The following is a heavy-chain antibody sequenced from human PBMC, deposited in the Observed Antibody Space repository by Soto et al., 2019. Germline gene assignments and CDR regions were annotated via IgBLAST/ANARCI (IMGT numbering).Heavy chain of an antibody. CDR2: LSGGGGST. J-gene: IGHJ4*02. D-gene: IGHD6-19*01. CDR1: GFTFTTYA. V-gene: IGHV3-23*01. Sequence: GGSLRLSCAASGFTFTTYAMSWVRQAPGKGLEWVSGLSGGGGSTYYADSVKGRFTISRDNSKNTLYLQMNSLRAEDTAVYYCAKDGYSSGWYGWAPLDYWGQGTLVTVS. CDR3: AKDGYSSGWYGWAPLDY.